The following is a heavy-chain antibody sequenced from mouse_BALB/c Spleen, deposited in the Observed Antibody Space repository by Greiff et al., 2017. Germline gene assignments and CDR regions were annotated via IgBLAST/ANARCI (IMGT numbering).Heavy chain of an antibody. Sequence: VQLKESGPGLVKPSQSLSLTCTVTGYSITSDYAWNWIRQFPGNKLEWMGYISYSGSTSYNPSLKSRISITRDTSKNQFFLQLNSVTTEDTATYYCARSFYGYHYFDYWGQGTTLTVSS. CDR1: GYSITSDYA. V-gene: IGHV3-2*02. CDR3: ARSFYGYHYFDY. D-gene: IGHD2-9*01. CDR2: ISYSGST. J-gene: IGHJ2*01.